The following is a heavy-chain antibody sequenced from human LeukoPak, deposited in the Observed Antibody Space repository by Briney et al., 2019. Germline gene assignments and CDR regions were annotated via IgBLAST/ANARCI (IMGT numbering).Heavy chain of an antibody. CDR1: GGTFSSYA. CDR3: ASGYCSGGSCYYFDY. D-gene: IGHD2-15*01. V-gene: IGHV1-69*04. Sequence: ASVKVSCKASGGTFSSYAISWVRQAPGQGLEWMGRIIPILGIANYAQKFQGRVTITADKSTSTANMELSSLRSEDTAVYYCASGYCSGGSCYYFDYWGQGTLVTVSS. CDR2: IIPILGIA. J-gene: IGHJ4*02.